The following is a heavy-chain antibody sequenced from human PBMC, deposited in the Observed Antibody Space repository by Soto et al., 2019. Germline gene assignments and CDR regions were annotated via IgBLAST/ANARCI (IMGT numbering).Heavy chain of an antibody. CDR2: ISGSGTTI. D-gene: IGHD4-4*01. J-gene: IGHJ5*02. V-gene: IGHV3-11*01. CDR1: GFTFSDYY. CDR3: ARVMHDYSNHANPPRFDP. Sequence: QVQLVESGGGLVKPGGSLRLSCAASGFTFSDYYITWIRQAPGRGLEWVSYISGSGTTIHYADSVKGRFTISRDNAKNSLYLQMKSLRAEDTALYYGARVMHDYSNHANPPRFDPWGQGTLVIVSS.